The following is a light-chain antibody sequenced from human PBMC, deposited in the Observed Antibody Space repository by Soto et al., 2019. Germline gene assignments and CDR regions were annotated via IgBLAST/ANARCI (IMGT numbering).Light chain of an antibody. J-gene: IGKJ2*01. CDR1: QSLVHSDGNTH. Sequence: VVMTQSPLSLPVTLGQPASISCRSTQSLVHSDGNTHLNWFQQRPGQSPRRLICKVSNRESGVPDRFSGSASGTDFTLKISRVEAEDVGVYYCMQGTHWPYTFGQGTKVDIK. V-gene: IGKV2-30*02. CDR3: MQGTHWPYT. CDR2: KVS.